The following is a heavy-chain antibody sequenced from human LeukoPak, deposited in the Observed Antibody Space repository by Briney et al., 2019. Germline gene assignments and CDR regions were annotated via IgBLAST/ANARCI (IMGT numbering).Heavy chain of an antibody. CDR1: GYTFTSYG. D-gene: IGHD3-22*01. V-gene: IGHV1-18*01. J-gene: IGHJ4*02. CDR3: ARDPVWGYYDSSGYYYDY. Sequence: ASVKVSCKASGYTFTSYGISWVRQAPGQGLEWMGWISAYNGNTNYAQKLQGRVTMTTDTSTSTAYMELRSLRSDDTAVYYCARDPVWGYYDSSGYYYDYWGQGTLVTVSS. CDR2: ISAYNGNT.